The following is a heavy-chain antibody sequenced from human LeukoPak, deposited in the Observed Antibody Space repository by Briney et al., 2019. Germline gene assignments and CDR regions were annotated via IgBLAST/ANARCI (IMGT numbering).Heavy chain of an antibody. CDR2: ISAYNGNT. CDR3: ARAEGFYYDSSGCYDALDY. V-gene: IGHV1-18*01. CDR1: GYTFTSYG. J-gene: IGHJ4*02. D-gene: IGHD3-22*01. Sequence: GASVKVSCKASGYTFTSYGISWVRQAPGQGLEWMGWISAYNGNTNYAQKLQGRVTMTTDTSTSAAYMELRSLRSDDTAVYYCARAEGFYYDSSGCYDALDYWGQGTLVTVSS.